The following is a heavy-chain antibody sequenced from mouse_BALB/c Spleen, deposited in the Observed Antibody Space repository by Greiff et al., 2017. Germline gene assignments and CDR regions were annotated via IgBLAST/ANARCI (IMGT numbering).Heavy chain of an antibody. CDR2: LWGDGST. CDR1: GFSLTGYG. J-gene: IGHJ4*01. V-gene: IGHV2-6-7*01. Sequence: VKLMESGPGLVAPSQSLSITCTVSGFSLTGYGVNWVRQPPGKGLEWLGMLWGDGSTDYNSALKSRLIISKDNSKSQVFLKMNSLQTDDTARYYCARDKVNSSGYYYYAMDYWGQGTSVTVSS. D-gene: IGHD3-1*01. CDR3: ARDKVNSSGYYYYAMDY.